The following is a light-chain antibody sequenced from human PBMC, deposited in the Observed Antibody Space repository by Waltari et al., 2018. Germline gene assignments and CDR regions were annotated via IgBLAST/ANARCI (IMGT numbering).Light chain of an antibody. CDR1: QSISNF. Sequence: DIQMTQSPSSLSASVGDRVTITCRASQSISNFLIWYQQKPGKAPKLLIYCASTLQTGIPARFSGSGSGTDFTLTISSVQPEDFAAYYCQQSYRIPPTFGGGTKVEI. CDR3: QQSYRIPPT. CDR2: CAS. J-gene: IGKJ4*01. V-gene: IGKV1-39*01.